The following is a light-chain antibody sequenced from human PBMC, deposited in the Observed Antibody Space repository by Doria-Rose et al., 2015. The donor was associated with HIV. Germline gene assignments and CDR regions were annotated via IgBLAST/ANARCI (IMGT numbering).Light chain of an antibody. CDR1: QRVKSSY. J-gene: IGKJ5*01. Sequence: TQSPGTLSLSPGERATLSCRASQRVKSSYLAWYQQKPGQAPRLLIYDASTRATGIPDRFSGSGSGTDFTLIISRLEPEDVAVYYCQQYGTSRGTFGQGTRLEIK. V-gene: IGKV3-20*01. CDR3: QQYGTSRGT. CDR2: DAS.